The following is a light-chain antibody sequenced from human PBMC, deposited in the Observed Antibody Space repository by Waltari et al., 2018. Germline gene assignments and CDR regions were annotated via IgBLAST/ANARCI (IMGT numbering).Light chain of an antibody. CDR1: NRGSKS. J-gene: IGLJ2*01. CDR2: CDG. CDR3: LVWHSTTDHHGV. V-gene: IGLV3-21*04. Sequence: SYVVTQSPSVSVAPGETARITRGGDNRGSKSVHWYQQTPGQAPVLVIPCDGDRPSGIPGPFSGSNSGNTATLTISWVEADDEADYYCLVWHSTTDHHGVFGGGTKLTVL.